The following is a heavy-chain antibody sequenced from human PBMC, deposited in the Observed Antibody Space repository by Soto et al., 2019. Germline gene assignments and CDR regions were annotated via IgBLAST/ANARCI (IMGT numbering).Heavy chain of an antibody. Sequence: GGSLRLSCAASGFTFSAYVMSWVRQAAWKGLEWVSSITSSAVGKYYADSVKGPFTVSRDNSRNTVYLQMNSLRDGDTAVYYYAKLTATWGQRILV. CDR3: AKLTAT. CDR2: ITSSAVGK. J-gene: IGHJ4*02. CDR1: GFTFSAYV. V-gene: IGHV3-23*01. D-gene: IGHD5-18*01.